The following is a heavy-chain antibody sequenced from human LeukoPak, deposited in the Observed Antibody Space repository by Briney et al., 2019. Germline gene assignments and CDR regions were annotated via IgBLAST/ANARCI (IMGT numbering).Heavy chain of an antibody. CDR1: GGTFSSYA. D-gene: IGHD4-17*01. Sequence: ASVKVSCKASGGTFSSYAISWVRQAPGQGLEWMGGIIPIFGAANYAQKFQVRVTITADESTSTAYMELSSLRSEDTAVYYCAGDTKIYGDYVGWYFDLWGRGTLVTVSS. CDR3: AGDTKIYGDYVGWYFDL. CDR2: IIPIFGAA. V-gene: IGHV1-69*01. J-gene: IGHJ2*01.